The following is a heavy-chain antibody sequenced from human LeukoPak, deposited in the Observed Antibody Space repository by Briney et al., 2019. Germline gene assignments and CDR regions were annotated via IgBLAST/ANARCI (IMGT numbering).Heavy chain of an antibody. J-gene: IGHJ4*02. Sequence: QPGGSLRLSCAASGFTFSDYAMNWDRQAPGKGLECVSGISGSGGTTYYADSVKGRFTISRDNSKNTLYLQMNTLRADDTAVYYCAKYGSIDFWGQGTQATVSS. D-gene: IGHD3-10*01. CDR3: AKYGSIDF. V-gene: IGHV3-23*01. CDR1: GFTFSDYA. CDR2: ISGSGGTT.